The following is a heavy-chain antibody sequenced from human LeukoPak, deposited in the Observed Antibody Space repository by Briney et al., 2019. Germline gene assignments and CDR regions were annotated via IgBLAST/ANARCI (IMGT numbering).Heavy chain of an antibody. V-gene: IGHV3-30-3*01. D-gene: IGHD1-20*01. CDR3: ARDQHNWNDAWFDP. CDR1: GFTFSSYA. Sequence: PGRSLRLSCAASGFTFSSYAMHWVRQAPGKGLEWVAVISYNGSNKYYADSVKGRFTISRDNSKNTLYLQMNSLRAEDTAVYYCARDQHNWNDAWFDPWGQGTLVTVSS. J-gene: IGHJ5*02. CDR2: ISYNGSNK.